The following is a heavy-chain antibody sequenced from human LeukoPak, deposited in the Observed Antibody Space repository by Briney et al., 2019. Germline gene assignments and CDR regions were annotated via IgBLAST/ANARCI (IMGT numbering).Heavy chain of an antibody. CDR3: ARSHPDYYDSSGYLFDY. J-gene: IGHJ4*02. D-gene: IGHD3-22*01. Sequence: SETLSLTCSVSGGSISSSSYYWGWIRQPPGKGLEWIGSIYYSGSTYYNPSLKSRVTISVDTSKNQFSLKLSSVTAADTAVYYCARSHPDYYDSSGYLFDYWGQGTLVTVSS. CDR2: IYYSGST. V-gene: IGHV4-39*01. CDR1: GGSISSSSYY.